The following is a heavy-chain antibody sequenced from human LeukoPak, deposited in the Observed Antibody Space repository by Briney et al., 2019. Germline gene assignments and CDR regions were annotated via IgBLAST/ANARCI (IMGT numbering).Heavy chain of an antibody. CDR2: IYYSGSI. J-gene: IGHJ4*02. D-gene: IGHD3-22*01. CDR3: ARENPSGYYNRPIDY. Sequence: SETLSLTCTVSGASISSYYWSWIRQPPGKGLEWVGDIYYSGSIKYNPSLKSRVTMSVDTSKNQFSLKLSSVTAADTAIYYCARENPSGYYNRPIDYWGQGTLVTVSS. CDR1: GASISSYY. V-gene: IGHV4-59*01.